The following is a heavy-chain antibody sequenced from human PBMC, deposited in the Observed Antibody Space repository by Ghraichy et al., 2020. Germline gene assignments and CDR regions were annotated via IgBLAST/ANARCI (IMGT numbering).Heavy chain of an antibody. CDR1: GFTFRSYW. Sequence: GGSLRLSCAASGFTFRSYWMSWVRQAPGTGLEWVANIKEDGSETGYVDSVKGRFTISRDNAKNSLYLQMNSLRAEDTAVYYCARDPLDRDGYNSLDYWGQGTLVTVSS. V-gene: IGHV3-7*01. J-gene: IGHJ4*02. CDR2: IKEDGSET. D-gene: IGHD5-24*01. CDR3: ARDPLDRDGYNSLDY.